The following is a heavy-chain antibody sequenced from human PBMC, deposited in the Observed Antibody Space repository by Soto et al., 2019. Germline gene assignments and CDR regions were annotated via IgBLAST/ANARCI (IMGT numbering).Heavy chain of an antibody. Sequence: GGSLRLSCAASGFTFDDYAMHWVRQAPGKGLEWVSGISWNSGSIGYADSVKGRFTISRDNAKNSLYLQMNSLRAEDTALYYCAKDTSQLGIHYYFDYWGQGTLVTVSS. J-gene: IGHJ4*02. CDR1: GFTFDDYA. D-gene: IGHD7-27*01. V-gene: IGHV3-9*01. CDR2: ISWNSGSI. CDR3: AKDTSQLGIHYYFDY.